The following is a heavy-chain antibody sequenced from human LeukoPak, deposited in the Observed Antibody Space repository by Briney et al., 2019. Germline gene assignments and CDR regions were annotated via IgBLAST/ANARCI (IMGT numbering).Heavy chain of an antibody. CDR1: GFTFTDYA. V-gene: IGHV3-23*01. CDR2: ISSSGHST. Sequence: GGSLRLSCAASGFTFTDYAMSWVRQVPGKGLEWVSTISSSGHSTYYTDSVKGRFTVSRDNSENTVFLQMDSLRAEDTAVYYCAKGGSRHADNWGQGTLVTVSS. D-gene: IGHD6-13*01. J-gene: IGHJ4*02. CDR3: AKGGSRHADN.